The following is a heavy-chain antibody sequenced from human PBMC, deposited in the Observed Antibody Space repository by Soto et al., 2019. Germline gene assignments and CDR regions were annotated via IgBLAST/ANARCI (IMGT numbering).Heavy chain of an antibody. J-gene: IGHJ4*02. V-gene: IGHV4-30-2*06. CDR2: IGHLENT. CDR1: GGSITHSGFS. D-gene: IGHD5-12*01. Sequence: SETLSLTCTVSGGSITHSGFSWSWIRQSPGKGLEWIGYIGHLENTYFHPTFKSRLTMSIDRSKNQFSLNLSSVTAADGAVYYCARGGGNDPFDSWGQGVLVTVSS. CDR3: ARGGGNDPFDS.